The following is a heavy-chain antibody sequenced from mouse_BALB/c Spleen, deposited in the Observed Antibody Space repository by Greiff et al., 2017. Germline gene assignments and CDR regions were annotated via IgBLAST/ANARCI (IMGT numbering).Heavy chain of an antibody. D-gene: IGHD2-3*01. Sequence: EVKVVESGGGLVQPGGSRKLSCAASGFTFSSFGMHWVRQAPEKGLEWVAYISSGSSTIYYADTVKGRFTISRDNPKNTLFLQMTSLRSEDTAMYYCARGDGGLFAYWGQGTLVTVSA. CDR2: ISSGSSTI. CDR3: ARGDGGLFAY. CDR1: GFTFSSFG. V-gene: IGHV5-17*02. J-gene: IGHJ3*01.